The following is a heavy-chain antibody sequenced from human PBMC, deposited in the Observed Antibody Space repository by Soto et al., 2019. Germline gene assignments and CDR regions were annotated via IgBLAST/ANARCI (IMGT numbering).Heavy chain of an antibody. CDR1: GFTFSSYG. J-gene: IGHJ4*02. Sequence: QVQLVESGGGVVQPGRSLRLSCAASGFTFSSYGMHWVRQAPGKGLEWVAVIWDDGSNKYYADSVKGRFTISRDNSKNTLYLQMNSLRAEDTAVYYCARDSRGLLWFGEPSFYFDYWGQGTLVTVSS. D-gene: IGHD3-10*01. CDR2: IWDDGSNK. CDR3: ARDSRGLLWFGEPSFYFDY. V-gene: IGHV3-33*01.